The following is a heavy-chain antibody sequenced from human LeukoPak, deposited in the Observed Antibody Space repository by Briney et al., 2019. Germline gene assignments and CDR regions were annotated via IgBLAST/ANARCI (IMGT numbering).Heavy chain of an antibody. D-gene: IGHD1-26*01. J-gene: IGHJ4*02. V-gene: IGHV3-66*01. CDR2: IYAGGSI. CDR1: GFTFSSYS. Sequence: GGSLRLSCAASGFTFSSYSMNWVRQAPGKGLEWVSVIYAGGSIYYADPVKGRFTISRDNSKNTLYLQMSSLRAEDTAVYYCASAPANRLGSDYWGQGTLVTVSS. CDR3: ASAPANRLGSDY.